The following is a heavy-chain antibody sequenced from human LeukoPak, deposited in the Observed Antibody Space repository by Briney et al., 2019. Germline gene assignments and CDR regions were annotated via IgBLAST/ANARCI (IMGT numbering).Heavy chain of an antibody. J-gene: IGHJ4*02. D-gene: IGHD1-26*01. CDR1: GGSFSGYY. V-gene: IGHV4-34*01. CDR2: INHSGST. Sequence: SETLSLTCAVYGGSFSGYYWSWIRQPPGKGLEWIGEINHSGSTNYNPSLKSRVTISVDTSKNQFSLKLSSVTAADTAVYYCSRGIVGATSIDYWGQGTLVTVSS. CDR3: SRGIVGATSIDY.